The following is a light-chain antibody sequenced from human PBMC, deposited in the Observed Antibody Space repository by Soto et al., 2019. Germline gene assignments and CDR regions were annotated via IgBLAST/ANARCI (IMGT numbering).Light chain of an antibody. V-gene: IGKV3-15*01. J-gene: IGKJ1*01. CDR3: QQYHNWPPWT. CDR2: GAS. CDR1: QSVSSN. Sequence: EILMTQSPATLSVSPGERATLSCRASQSVSSNLAWYQHKPGQAPRLLIYGASTRATGIPARFSGSGSGTEFTLTISSLQSEDFAVYYCQQYHNWPPWTFGQGTKVEIK.